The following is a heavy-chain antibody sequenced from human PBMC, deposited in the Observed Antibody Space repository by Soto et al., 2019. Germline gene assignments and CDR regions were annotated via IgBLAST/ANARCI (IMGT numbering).Heavy chain of an antibody. CDR3: ARDDLITAGGLGY. Sequence: PGGSLRLSCAASGFTFSSYGMHWVRQAPGKGLEWVAVIWYDGSNKYYADSVKGRFTISRDNSKNTLYLQMNSLRAEDTAVYYCARDDLITAGGLGYWGQGTLVTVSS. CDR2: IWYDGSNK. D-gene: IGHD3-16*01. J-gene: IGHJ4*02. CDR1: GFTFSSYG. V-gene: IGHV3-33*01.